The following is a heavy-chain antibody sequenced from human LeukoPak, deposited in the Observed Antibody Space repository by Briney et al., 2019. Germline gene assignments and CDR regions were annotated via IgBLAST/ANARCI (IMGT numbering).Heavy chain of an antibody. V-gene: IGHV3-7*01. D-gene: IGHD3-10*02. CDR1: GFTFTTYW. Sequence: GGSLRLSCAASGFTFTTYWMGWVRQAPGKGLEWVASIKQDGSEKYYVDSVKGRFTISRDNAKNSLYLQMNSLRAEDTAVYYCAELGITMIGGVWGKGTTVTISS. CDR2: IKQDGSEK. CDR3: AELGITMIGGV. J-gene: IGHJ6*04.